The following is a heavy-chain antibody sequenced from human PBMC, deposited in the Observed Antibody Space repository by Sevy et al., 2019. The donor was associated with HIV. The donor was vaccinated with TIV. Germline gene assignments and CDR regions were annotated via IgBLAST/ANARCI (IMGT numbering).Heavy chain of an antibody. CDR1: GFTFSSYW. CDR2: IKQDGSEK. D-gene: IGHD1-26*01. CDR3: AREGPEWERIGGAVDY. J-gene: IGHJ4*02. V-gene: IGHV3-7*01. Sequence: GGSLRLSCAASGFTFSSYWMSWVRQAPGKGLEWVANIKQDGSEKYYVDSVKGRFTISRDNAKNSLYLQMNSLRAEDTAVYYCAREGPEWERIGGAVDYWGQGTLVTVSS.